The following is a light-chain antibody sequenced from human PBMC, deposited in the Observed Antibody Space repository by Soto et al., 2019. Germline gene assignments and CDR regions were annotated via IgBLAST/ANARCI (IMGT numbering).Light chain of an antibody. Sequence: DIQMTQSPSTLSASVGDRVTITCRASQSITPWLAWYQQKPGKVPKLLIYQASSLESGVPLRFSGSASGTEFTLTINSLQPDDFATYYCQHYTRHSATFGQGTKVEIK. J-gene: IGKJ1*01. CDR2: QAS. V-gene: IGKV1-5*03. CDR3: QHYTRHSAT. CDR1: QSITPW.